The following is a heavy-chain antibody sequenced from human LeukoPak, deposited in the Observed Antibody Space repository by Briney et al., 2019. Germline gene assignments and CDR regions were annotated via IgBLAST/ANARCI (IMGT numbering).Heavy chain of an antibody. CDR1: GFTFSSYA. CDR3: AKDRDIVVVVAATHLNWFDP. V-gene: IGHV3-23*01. D-gene: IGHD2-15*01. J-gene: IGHJ5*02. CDR2: ISGSGGST. Sequence: GGSLRLSCAASGFTFSSYAMSWVRQAPWKGLEWVSAISGSGGSTYYADSVKGRFTISRDNSKNTLYLQMNSLRAEDTDVYYCAKDRDIVVVVAATHLNWFDPWGQGTLVTVSS.